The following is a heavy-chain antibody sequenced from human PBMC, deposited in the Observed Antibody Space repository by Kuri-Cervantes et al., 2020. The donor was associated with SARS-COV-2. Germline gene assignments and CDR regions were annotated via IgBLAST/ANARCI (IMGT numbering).Heavy chain of an antibody. Sequence: NLSLTCTVSGDSMSSDSYYWSWIRQPAGKGLEWIGRIYTSGTTDYNPSLKSRVSMSLDTSRNRFSLTLHSVTGADTAVYFCARGLIAASAGIYFDTWGQGSLVTVSS. D-gene: IGHD6-13*01. V-gene: IGHV4-61*02. CDR1: GDSMSSDSYY. CDR2: IYTSGTT. CDR3: ARGLIAASAGIYFDT. J-gene: IGHJ4*02.